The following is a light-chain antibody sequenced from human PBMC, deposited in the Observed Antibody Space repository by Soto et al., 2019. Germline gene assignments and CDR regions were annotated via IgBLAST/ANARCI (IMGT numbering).Light chain of an antibody. J-gene: IGKJ4*01. V-gene: IGKV3-20*01. Sequence: EIVLTQSPGTLSLSPGERATLSCRASQSVSSSYLAWYQQKPGQAPRLLIYGASSRATGIPDRFSGSGSGTDFTLTISRLEPEGFAVYYCQQYDSSPLAFGGGTKVDIK. CDR1: QSVSSSY. CDR3: QQYDSSPLA. CDR2: GAS.